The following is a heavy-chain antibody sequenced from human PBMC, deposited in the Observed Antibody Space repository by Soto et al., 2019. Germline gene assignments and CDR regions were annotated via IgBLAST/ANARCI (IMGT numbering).Heavy chain of an antibody. V-gene: IGHV3-33*01. J-gene: IGHJ6*02. CDR3: ARDKGFGSYYSGTYYYYGMDV. D-gene: IGHD1-26*01. CDR2: IWYDGSNK. CDR1: GFTFSSYG. Sequence: QVQLVESGGGVVKPGRSLRLSCAASGFTFSSYGMHWVRQAPGKGLEWVAVIWYDGSNKYYADSVKGRFTISRDNSKNTLYLQMNSLRAEDTAVYYCARDKGFGSYYSGTYYYYGMDVWGQGTTVTVSS.